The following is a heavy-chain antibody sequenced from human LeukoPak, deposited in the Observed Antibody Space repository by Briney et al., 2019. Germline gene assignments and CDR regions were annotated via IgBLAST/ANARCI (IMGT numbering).Heavy chain of an antibody. Sequence: ASVKVSCKASGYTFTSYGISWVRQAPGQGLQWMGWISTYSGKTNYPQRNQGRVIMTTDKSMSTVYMEVRSLRSDDTAVYYCARDVWELRDYYYGMDVWGQGTTVTVSS. CDR2: ISTYSGKT. J-gene: IGHJ6*02. CDR1: GYTFTSYG. CDR3: ARDVWELRDYYYGMDV. V-gene: IGHV1-18*01. D-gene: IGHD1-26*01.